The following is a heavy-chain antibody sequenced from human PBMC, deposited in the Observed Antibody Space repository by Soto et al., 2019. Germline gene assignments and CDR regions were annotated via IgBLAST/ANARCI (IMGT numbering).Heavy chain of an antibody. V-gene: IGHV3-7*03. CDR2: IKEDGSEK. J-gene: IGHJ5*02. CDR1: GFILRNYW. D-gene: IGHD3-16*02. Sequence: GGSLRLSCADSGFILRNYWMSWVRQAPGGGLQWVASIKEDGSEKYYVDPVKGRFTISRENAKNSLYLQMNSLRAEDTAVYYCARYRSLDPWGQGILVTVSS. CDR3: ARYRSLDP.